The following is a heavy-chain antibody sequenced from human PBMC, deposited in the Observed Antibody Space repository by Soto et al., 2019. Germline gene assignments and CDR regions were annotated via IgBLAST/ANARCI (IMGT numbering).Heavy chain of an antibody. Sequence: SVKVSCKASGGTFSSYAISWVRQAPGQGLEWMGGIIPIFGTANYAQKFQGRVTITADESTSTAYMELSSLRSEDTAVYYCARSAVAGLVSDEYYYYGMDVWGRGTTVTVSS. J-gene: IGHJ6*02. V-gene: IGHV1-69*13. CDR2: IIPIFGTA. CDR3: ARSAVAGLVSDEYYYYGMDV. D-gene: IGHD6-19*01. CDR1: GGTFSSYA.